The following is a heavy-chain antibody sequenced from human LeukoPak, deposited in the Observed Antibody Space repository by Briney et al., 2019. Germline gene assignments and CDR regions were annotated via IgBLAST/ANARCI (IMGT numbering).Heavy chain of an antibody. D-gene: IGHD6-19*01. CDR3: AREQSGTRGWYTVDY. V-gene: IGHV3-23*01. Sequence: GGSLRLSCAASGFTYNTYAMTWVREGPGEGLEGVSAIRPDGDRTQSANSERGRFTISRDNSKDTVYLQINGLRVEDTAVYYCAREQSGTRGWYTVDYWGQGSLVTVSS. J-gene: IGHJ4*02. CDR2: IRPDGDRT. CDR1: GFTYNTYA.